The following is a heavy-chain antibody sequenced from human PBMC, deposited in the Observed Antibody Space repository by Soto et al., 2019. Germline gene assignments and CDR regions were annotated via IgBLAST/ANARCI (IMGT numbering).Heavy chain of an antibody. Sequence: QVQLVESGGGVVQPGRSLRLSCAASGFAFSSYAMHWVRQAPGKGLEWVAVISYDGSNKYYADSVKGRFTISRDNSKNTLYLQMNSLRAEDTAVYYCAREGRWLQLEGISDYWGQGTLVTVSS. CDR1: GFAFSSYA. CDR3: AREGRWLQLEGISDY. CDR2: ISYDGSNK. D-gene: IGHD5-12*01. V-gene: IGHV3-30-3*01. J-gene: IGHJ4*02.